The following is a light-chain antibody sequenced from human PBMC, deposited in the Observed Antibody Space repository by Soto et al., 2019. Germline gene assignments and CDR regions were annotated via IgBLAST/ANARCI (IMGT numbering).Light chain of an antibody. Sequence: EMVVTQSPATLSVSPGERVTLSCRTSQDVSSKLAWYQQKPGQPPSLLIYDASTRATGTPARFSGSGSGTEFTLTISSLQSEDFAVYYCQQYTNWPWTFGRGTKVDIK. J-gene: IGKJ1*01. CDR3: QQYTNWPWT. V-gene: IGKV3D-15*01. CDR1: QDVSSK. CDR2: DAS.